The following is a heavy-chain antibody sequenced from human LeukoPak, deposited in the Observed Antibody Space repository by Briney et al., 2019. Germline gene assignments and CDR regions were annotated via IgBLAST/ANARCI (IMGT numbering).Heavy chain of an antibody. CDR3: ARRVVVPAAPYYFDY. V-gene: IGHV3-23*01. Sequence: GGSLRLSCAASGFTFSSYAIHWVRQAPGKGLEWVSAVSGSGGTTHYADSAKGRFTISRDNSKNTLYLQMNSLRAEDTAVYYCARRVVVPAAPYYFDYWGQGTLVTVSS. D-gene: IGHD2-2*01. CDR2: VSGSGGTT. CDR1: GFTFSSYA. J-gene: IGHJ4*02.